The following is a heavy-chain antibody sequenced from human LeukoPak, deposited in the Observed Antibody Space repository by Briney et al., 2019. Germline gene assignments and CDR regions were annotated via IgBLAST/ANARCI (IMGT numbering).Heavy chain of an antibody. J-gene: IGHJ4*02. CDR1: GYTFTGYY. CDR2: INPNSGGT. CDR3: ARGMKGSSSWLDY. V-gene: IGHV1-2*02. D-gene: IGHD6-13*01. Sequence: ASVKVSCKASGYTFTGYYMHWVRQAPGQGLEWMGWINPNSGGTNHAQKFQGRVTMTRDTSISTAYMELSRLRSDDTAVYYCARGMKGSSSWLDYWGQGTLVTVSS.